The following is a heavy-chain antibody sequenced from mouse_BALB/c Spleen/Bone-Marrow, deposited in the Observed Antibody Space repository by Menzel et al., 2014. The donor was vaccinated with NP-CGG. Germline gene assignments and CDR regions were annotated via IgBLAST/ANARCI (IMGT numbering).Heavy chain of an antibody. CDR3: ARQYGNYFDY. Sequence: VQLQQSGAELVWPGSSVKISCKASGYAFSSYWMNWVKQRPGQGLEWIGQIYPGDGDTNYNGKFKGKATLTADKSSSTAYMQLSSLTSEDSAVYFCARQYGNYFDYWGQGTTLTVSS. CDR1: GYAFSSYW. V-gene: IGHV1-80*01. D-gene: IGHD2-10*02. J-gene: IGHJ2*01. CDR2: IYPGDGDT.